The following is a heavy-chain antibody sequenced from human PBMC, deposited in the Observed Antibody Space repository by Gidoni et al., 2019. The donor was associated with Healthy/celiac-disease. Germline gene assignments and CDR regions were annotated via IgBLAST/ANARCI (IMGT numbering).Heavy chain of an antibody. Sequence: EMQLLESGGGLVQPGGSLRLSCAASGFTFSSYAMSWVRQAPGKGLEWVSAISGSGGSTYHADSVKGRFTISRDNSKNTLYLQMNSLRAEDTAVYYCAKGSGALYYYGMDVWGQGTTVTVSS. CDR3: AKGSGALYYYGMDV. CDR1: GFTFSSYA. V-gene: IGHV3-23*01. J-gene: IGHJ6*02. D-gene: IGHD7-27*01. CDR2: ISGSGGST.